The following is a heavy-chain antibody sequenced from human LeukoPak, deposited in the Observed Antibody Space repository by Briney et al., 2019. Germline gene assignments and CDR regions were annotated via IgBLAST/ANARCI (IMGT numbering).Heavy chain of an antibody. CDR3: ATATYYEIYYYYGMDV. Sequence: ASVKVSCKASGYTFTSYAMNWVRQAPGQGLEWVGWINTNTGNPTYAQGFTGRFVFSLDTSVSTAYLQISSLKAEDTAVYYCATATYYEIYYYYGMDVWGQGATVTVSS. V-gene: IGHV7-4-1*02. J-gene: IGHJ6*02. D-gene: IGHD3-3*01. CDR1: GYTFTSYA. CDR2: INTNTGNP.